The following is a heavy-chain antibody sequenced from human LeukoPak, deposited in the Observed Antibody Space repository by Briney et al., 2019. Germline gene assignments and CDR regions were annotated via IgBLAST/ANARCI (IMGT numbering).Heavy chain of an antibody. CDR2: INHSGST. J-gene: IGHJ3*02. D-gene: IGHD6-6*01. CDR3: ARGGIAARENAFDI. CDR1: GGSFSGYY. V-gene: IGHV4-34*01. Sequence: SETLSLTCAVYGGSFSGYYWSWIRQPPGKGLEWIGEINHSGSTNYNPSLKSRVTMSVDTSKNQFSLKLSSVTAAGTAVYYCARGGIAARENAFDIWGQGTMVAVSS.